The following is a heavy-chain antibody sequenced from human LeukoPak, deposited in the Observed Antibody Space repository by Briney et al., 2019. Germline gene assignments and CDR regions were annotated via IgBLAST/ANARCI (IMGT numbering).Heavy chain of an antibody. D-gene: IGHD3-16*01. J-gene: IGHJ4*02. V-gene: IGHV5-51*01. CDR3: ARRASVRWGYFDY. CDR2: IYPADSDT. CDR1: GYSFTNYW. Sequence: GESLKISCKGSGYSFTNYWIGWVRPMPGKGLEWMGIIYPADSDTRYSPSFQDQVTISADKSISTAYLQWSNLKAPDTAMYYCARRASVRWGYFDYWGQGTLVTVSS.